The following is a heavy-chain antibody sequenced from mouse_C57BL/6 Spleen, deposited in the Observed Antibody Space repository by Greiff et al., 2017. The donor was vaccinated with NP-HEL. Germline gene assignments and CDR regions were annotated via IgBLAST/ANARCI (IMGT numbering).Heavy chain of an antibody. V-gene: IGHV2-6-1*01. Sequence: QVQLKESGPGLVAPSQSLSITCTVSGFSLTSYGVHWVRQPPGTGLEWLVVICSDGGTTYNSALKSRLSISKDNSKSQVFLKMNRLQTDDTAMYYCARQDGKEGHYAMDYWGQGTSVTVSS. CDR2: ICSDGGT. D-gene: IGHD2-1*01. J-gene: IGHJ4*01. CDR1: GFSLTSYG. CDR3: ARQDGKEGHYAMDY.